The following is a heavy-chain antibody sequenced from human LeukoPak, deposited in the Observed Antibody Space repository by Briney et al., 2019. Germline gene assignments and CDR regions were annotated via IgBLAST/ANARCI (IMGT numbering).Heavy chain of an antibody. CDR1: KFAFSSYA. CDR3: ARDRRVYIDSSSWYRRSYYYGMDV. J-gene: IGHJ6*02. D-gene: IGHD6-13*01. V-gene: IGHV3-23*01. Sequence: GGSLRLSCAASKFAFSSYAMSWVRQAPGKGLEWVSAISGGGGNTYYADSVKGRFTISRDNSKNTLYLQMNSLRAEDTAVYYCARDRRVYIDSSSWYRRSYYYGMDVWGQGTTVTVSS. CDR2: ISGGGGNT.